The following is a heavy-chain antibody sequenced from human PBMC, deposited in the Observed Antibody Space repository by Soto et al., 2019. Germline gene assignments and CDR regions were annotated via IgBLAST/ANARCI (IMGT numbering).Heavy chain of an antibody. Sequence: ASVKISCKASGYTFTSYGISWVRQAPGQGLEWIGWISAYNGNTNYAQKFQGRVTMTTDTSTSTAYMELRSLRSDDTAVYYCARGNYYGSGNDYYYGMDVCGQGTTVTVSS. V-gene: IGHV1-18*01. CDR1: GYTFTSYG. J-gene: IGHJ6*02. D-gene: IGHD3-10*01. CDR3: ARGNYYGSGNDYYYGMDV. CDR2: ISAYNGNT.